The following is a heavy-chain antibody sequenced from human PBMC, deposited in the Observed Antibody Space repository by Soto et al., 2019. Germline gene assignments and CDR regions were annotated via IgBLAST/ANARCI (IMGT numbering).Heavy chain of an antibody. V-gene: IGHV4-4*02. J-gene: IGHJ4*02. CDR3: ASWWAIKGYFTY. CDR2: ISHSGIT. Sequence: SETLSLTCAVSGGSISDRNWWSWVRQIPGKGPEWIGEISHSGITNSNPSLKGRVAVSLDKSKKQFSLKLSSVTAGDTAVYYCASWWAIKGYFTYWGQGSLVTV. CDR1: GGSISDRNW. D-gene: IGHD2-15*01.